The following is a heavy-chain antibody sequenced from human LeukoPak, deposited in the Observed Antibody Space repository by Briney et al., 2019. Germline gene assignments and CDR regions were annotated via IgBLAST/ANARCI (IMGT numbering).Heavy chain of an antibody. Sequence: GGSLRLSCAASGFTFSSYGMHWVRQDPGKGLEWVAVISYDGSNKYYADSVKGRFTISRDNSKNTLYLQMNSLRAEDTAVYYCAKDSSRGRFDPWGQGTLVTVSS. D-gene: IGHD6-13*01. CDR3: AKDSSRGRFDP. J-gene: IGHJ5*02. CDR2: ISYDGSNK. CDR1: GFTFSSYG. V-gene: IGHV3-30*18.